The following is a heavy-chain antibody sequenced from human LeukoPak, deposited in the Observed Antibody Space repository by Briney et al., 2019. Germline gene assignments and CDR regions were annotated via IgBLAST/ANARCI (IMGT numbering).Heavy chain of an antibody. D-gene: IGHD5-12*01. Sequence: GGSLRLSCAASGFTFSTYAINWVRQAPGKGLEWVSIIYSSGGRTSYADSVKGRFTISRDNSKNTLYLQMNSLRAEDTAVYYCAKDHTPDSGYGIDYWGQGTLVTVSS. CDR2: IYSSGGRT. CDR1: GFTFSTYA. CDR3: AKDHTPDSGYGIDY. J-gene: IGHJ4*02. V-gene: IGHV3-23*01.